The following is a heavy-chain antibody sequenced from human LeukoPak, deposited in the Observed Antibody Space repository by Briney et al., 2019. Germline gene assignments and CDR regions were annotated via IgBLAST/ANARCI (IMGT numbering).Heavy chain of an antibody. CDR3: ARTKPPCTSCLLLDY. Sequence: AASVKVSCKASGYTFTAYYIHWLRQAPGQGLEWMGWINPNSGGTNYAPKFRGLVTMSSDTSITTAYMELSRLISGDTAVYYCARTKPPCTSCLLLDYWGQGTLVTASS. V-gene: IGHV1-2*02. CDR1: GYTFTAYY. D-gene: IGHD2-2*01. CDR2: INPNSGGT. J-gene: IGHJ4*02.